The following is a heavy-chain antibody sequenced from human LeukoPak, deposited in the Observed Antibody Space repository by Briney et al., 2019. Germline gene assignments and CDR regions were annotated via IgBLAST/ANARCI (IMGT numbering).Heavy chain of an antibody. CDR2: ISGSGGST. CDR1: GFTFSSYA. Sequence: PGGSLRLSCAASGFTFSSYAMSWVRQAPGKGLEWVSAISGSGGSTYYVDSVKGRFTISRGNSKNTLYLQMNSLRAEDTAVYYCAKAGSSVTTLRFDYWGQGTLVTVSS. V-gene: IGHV3-23*01. J-gene: IGHJ4*02. CDR3: AKAGSSVTTLRFDY. D-gene: IGHD3-10*01.